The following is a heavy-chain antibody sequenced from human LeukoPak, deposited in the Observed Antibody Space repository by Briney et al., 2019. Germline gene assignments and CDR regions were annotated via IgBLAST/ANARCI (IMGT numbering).Heavy chain of an antibody. CDR3: VREGPRGLAFDI. Sequence: GGSLRLSCAASGFTFRSHDMSWVRQAPGKGLEWVSGISASGGSTFYADSVKGRFTISRDNSKNTLYLQMNGLRVEDTAVYYCVREGPRGLAFDIWGLGTLVSVSS. CDR2: ISASGGST. J-gene: IGHJ4*02. D-gene: IGHD3-9*01. CDR1: GFTFRSHD. V-gene: IGHV3-23*01.